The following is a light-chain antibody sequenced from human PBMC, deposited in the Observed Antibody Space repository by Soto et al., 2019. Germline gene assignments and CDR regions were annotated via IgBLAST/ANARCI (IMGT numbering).Light chain of an antibody. CDR1: SSDVGGYNY. Sequence: QSALTQPASVSGSPGQSITISCTGTSSDVGGYNYVSWYQQHPGKAPKLMIYEVSNRPSGISIRFSGSKSGNTASLTISGPQAEDEADYYCSSYTSANTLVFGGGTKLTVL. CDR3: SSYTSANTLV. J-gene: IGLJ2*01. V-gene: IGLV2-14*01. CDR2: EVS.